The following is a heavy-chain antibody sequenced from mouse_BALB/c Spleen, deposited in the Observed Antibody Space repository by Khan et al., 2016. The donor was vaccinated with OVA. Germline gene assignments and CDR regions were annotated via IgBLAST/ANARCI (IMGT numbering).Heavy chain of an antibody. V-gene: IGHV1S81*02. D-gene: IGHD2-10*02. CDR3: ARGGYGSLAY. CDR2: IDPSNGRT. Sequence: QVQLQQSGAELVKPGASVKVSCKASGYTFPSYWVHWVKQRPGQGLEWIGQIDPSNGRTYFNESFKTKATLTVDKSSSTVYIQISSLTSEDSAVYYCARGGYGSLAYWGQGTLVTVSA. CDR1: GYTFPSYW. J-gene: IGHJ3*01.